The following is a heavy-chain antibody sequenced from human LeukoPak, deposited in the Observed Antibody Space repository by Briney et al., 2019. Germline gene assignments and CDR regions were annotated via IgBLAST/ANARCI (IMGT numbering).Heavy chain of an antibody. J-gene: IGHJ4*02. CDR1: GFTFSSYA. D-gene: IGHD6-13*01. V-gene: IGHV3-23*01. Sequence: GGSLRLSCAASGFTFSSYAMSWVRQAPGKGLEWVSAISGSGGSTYYADSVKGRCTISRDNSKNTRYPQMNSLRAEDTAVYYCAKVWGYSISWKTSYFHFGGQATRLTVSS. CDR3: AKVWGYSISWKTSYFHF. CDR2: ISGSGGST.